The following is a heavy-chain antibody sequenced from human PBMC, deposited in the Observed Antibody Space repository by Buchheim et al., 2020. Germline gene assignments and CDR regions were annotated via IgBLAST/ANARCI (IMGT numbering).Heavy chain of an antibody. Sequence: QLQLQESGSGLVKPSQTLSLTCAVSGGSISSGGYPWSWIRQPPGKGLEWIGYIYHSGSTYYNPSLKSRVTISVDTSKNQFSLKLSSVTAADTAVYYCARYYCSSTSCYFVSSVDWFDPWGQGTL. CDR1: GGSISSGGYP. CDR2: IYHSGST. V-gene: IGHV4-30-2*01. J-gene: IGHJ5*02. D-gene: IGHD2-2*01. CDR3: ARYYCSSTSCYFVSSVDWFDP.